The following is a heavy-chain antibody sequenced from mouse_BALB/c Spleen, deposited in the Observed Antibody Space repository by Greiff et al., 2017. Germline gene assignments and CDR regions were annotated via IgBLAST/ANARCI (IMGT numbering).Heavy chain of an antibody. J-gene: IGHJ2*01. V-gene: IGHV3-2*02. Sequence: EVKLLESGPGLVKPSQSLSLTCTVTGYSITSDYAWNWIRQFPGNKLEWMGYISYSGSTSYNPSLKSRISITRDTSKNQFFMQLNSVTTEDTATYYCARSKLGEGVGYFDYWGQGTTLTVSS. CDR3: ARSKLGEGVGYFDY. CDR1: GYSITSDYA. CDR2: ISYSGST. D-gene: IGHD4-1*01.